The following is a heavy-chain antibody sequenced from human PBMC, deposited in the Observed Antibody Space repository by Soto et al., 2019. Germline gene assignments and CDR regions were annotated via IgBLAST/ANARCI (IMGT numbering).Heavy chain of an antibody. J-gene: IGHJ4*02. CDR2: FDPEDGET. CDR3: ATDRGCSGGSCYWLDY. V-gene: IGHV1-24*01. CDR1: GYTLTELS. Sequence: ASVKVSCKVSGYTLTELSMHWVRQAPGKGLEWMGGFDPEDGETIYAQKFQGRVTMTEDTSTDTAYMELSSLRSEDTAVYYCATDRGCSGGSCYWLDYWGQGTLVTVSS. D-gene: IGHD2-15*01.